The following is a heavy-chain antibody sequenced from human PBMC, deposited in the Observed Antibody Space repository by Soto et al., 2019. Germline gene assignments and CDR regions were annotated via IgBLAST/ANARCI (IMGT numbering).Heavy chain of an antibody. CDR3: ARGGSDSMVRGVTYYYYYMDV. V-gene: IGHV1-8*01. CDR2: MNPNSGNT. CDR1: GYTFTSYD. D-gene: IGHD3-10*01. Sequence: ASVKVSCKASGYTFTSYDINWVRQATGQGLEWMGWMNPNSGNTGYAQKFQGRVTMTRNTSISTAYMELSSLRSEDTAVYYCARGGSDSMVRGVTYYYYYMDVWGKGTTVTVS. J-gene: IGHJ6*03.